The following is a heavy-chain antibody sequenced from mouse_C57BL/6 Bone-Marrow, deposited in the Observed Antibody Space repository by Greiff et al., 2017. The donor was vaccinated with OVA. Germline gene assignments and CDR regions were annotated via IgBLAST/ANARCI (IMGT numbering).Heavy chain of an antibody. Sequence: QVQLQQSGAELVRPGASVKLSCKASGYTFTDYYINWVKQRPGQGLEWIARIYPGSGNTYYNEKFKGKATLTAEKSSSTAYMQLSSLTSEDSAVYFCAREGYYYYGSLDYWGQGTTLTVSS. CDR3: AREGYYYYGSLDY. CDR1: GYTFTDYY. D-gene: IGHD1-1*01. J-gene: IGHJ2*01. V-gene: IGHV1-76*01. CDR2: IYPGSGNT.